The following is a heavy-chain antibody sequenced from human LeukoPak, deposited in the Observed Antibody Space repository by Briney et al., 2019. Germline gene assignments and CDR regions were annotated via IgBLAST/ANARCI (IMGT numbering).Heavy chain of an antibody. D-gene: IGHD3-22*01. J-gene: IGHJ4*02. CDR1: GFTFDDYG. Sequence: GGALRLSCAASGFTFDDYGMSGVGQAPGKGVEGVCGINWNGGSTGYEDSVKGRFTISRDNAKKSLYLQMNSLRAEDTALYYCARAAESMYYYDSSGYTAPPYFDYWGQGTLVTVSS. CDR3: ARAAESMYYYDSSGYTAPPYFDY. V-gene: IGHV3-20*04. CDR2: INWNGGST.